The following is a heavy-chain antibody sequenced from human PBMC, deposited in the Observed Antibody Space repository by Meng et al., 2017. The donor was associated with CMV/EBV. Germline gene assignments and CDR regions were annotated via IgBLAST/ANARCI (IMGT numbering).Heavy chain of an antibody. CDR1: GGAFSSYA. D-gene: IGHD2-15*01. CDR3: ARENAVAGVAHFDY. CDR2: IIPIFGTA. Sequence: SETVSCQGSGGAFSSYAISGVRQAPGQGLEWMGGIIPIFGTANYAQKFQGRVTITTDESTSTAYVELSSLRSEDTGAYYCARENAVAGVAHFDYWGQGTLVTVSS. J-gene: IGHJ4*02. V-gene: IGHV1-69*05.